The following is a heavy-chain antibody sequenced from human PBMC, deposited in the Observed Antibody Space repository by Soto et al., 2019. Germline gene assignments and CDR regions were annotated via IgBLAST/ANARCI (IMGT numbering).Heavy chain of an antibody. CDR1: GFTFSDHY. D-gene: IGHD1-1*01. CDR3: VRGYHSFDV. V-gene: IGHV3-72*01. Sequence: EVQLVESGGSLVLPGGSLRLSCAASGFTFSDHYMDWVRQAPGKGLEWVARSRNKANSYTTVYAASVKDRFPISRDESKNSLYLQMNSLKVEDTAVYFCVRGYHSFDVWGRGTMVTVSS. CDR2: SRNKANSYTT. J-gene: IGHJ3*01.